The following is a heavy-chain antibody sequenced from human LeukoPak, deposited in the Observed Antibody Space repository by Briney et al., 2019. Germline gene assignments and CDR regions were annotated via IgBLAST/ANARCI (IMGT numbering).Heavy chain of an antibody. CDR3: ARESGLRFLEWFGWYMDV. Sequence: PSETLSLTCTVSGGSISSYYWSWIRQPAGKGLEWIGRIYTSGSTNYNPSLKSRVTMSVDTSNNQFSLKLSSVTAADTAVYYCARESGLRFLEWFGWYMDVWGKGTTVTVSS. V-gene: IGHV4-4*07. CDR2: IYTSGST. D-gene: IGHD3-3*01. CDR1: GGSISSYY. J-gene: IGHJ6*03.